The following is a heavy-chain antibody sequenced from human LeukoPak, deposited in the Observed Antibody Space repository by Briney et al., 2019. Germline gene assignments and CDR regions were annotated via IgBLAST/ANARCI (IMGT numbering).Heavy chain of an antibody. D-gene: IGHD1-26*01. V-gene: IGHV1-8*03. J-gene: IGHJ4*02. CDR2: TNPNSGNT. CDR3: AREGSGSYYNNFDY. CDR1: GYTFTSYD. Sequence: ASVKVSCKASGYTFTSYDINWVRQATGQGLEWMGWTNPNSGNTGYAQKFQGRVTITRNTSISTAYMELSSLRSEDTAVYYCAREGSGSYYNNFDYWGQGTLVTVSS.